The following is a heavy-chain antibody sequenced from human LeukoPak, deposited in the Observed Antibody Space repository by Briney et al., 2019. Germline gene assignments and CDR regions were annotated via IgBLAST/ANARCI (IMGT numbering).Heavy chain of an antibody. J-gene: IGHJ6*03. V-gene: IGHV1-46*01. D-gene: IGHD1-26*01. CDR3: ARGTVYWYYYYYYMDV. CDR2: INPSGGST. Sequence: GASVKVSCKASGYTFTSYYMHWVRQAPGQGLEWMGIINPSGGSTSYAQKFQGRVTMTRDMSTSTVYMELSSLRSEDTAVYYCARGTVYWYYYYYYMDVWGKGTTVTVSS. CDR1: GYTFTSYY.